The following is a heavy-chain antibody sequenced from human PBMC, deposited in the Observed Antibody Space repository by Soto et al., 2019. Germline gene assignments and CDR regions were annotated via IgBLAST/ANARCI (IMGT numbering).Heavy chain of an antibody. D-gene: IGHD3-3*01. J-gene: IGHJ6*03. CDR2: INAGNGNT. V-gene: IGHV1-3*01. CDR3: ARARYDFWSGYYTTGDYYYYMDV. Sequence: APVKVSCKASGYTFTSYAMHWVRQAPGQRLEWMGWINAGNGNTKYSQKFQGRVTITRDTSASTAYMELSSLRSEDTAMYYCARARYDFWSGYYTTGDYYYYMDVWGKGTTVTVSS. CDR1: GYTFTSYA.